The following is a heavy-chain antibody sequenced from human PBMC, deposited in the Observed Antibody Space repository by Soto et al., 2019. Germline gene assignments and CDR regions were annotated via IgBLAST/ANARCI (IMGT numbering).Heavy chain of an antibody. CDR1: GGSFSGYY. V-gene: IGHV4-34*01. Sequence: QVQLQQWGAGLLKPSETLSLTCAVYGGSFSGYYWSWIRQPPGKGLEWIGEINHSGSTNYNPSLKSRVTISVDTSKNQFSLKLSSVTAADTAVYYCAGGRWIPWDYWGQGTLVTVSS. D-gene: IGHD5-12*01. CDR3: AGGRWIPWDY. CDR2: INHSGST. J-gene: IGHJ4*02.